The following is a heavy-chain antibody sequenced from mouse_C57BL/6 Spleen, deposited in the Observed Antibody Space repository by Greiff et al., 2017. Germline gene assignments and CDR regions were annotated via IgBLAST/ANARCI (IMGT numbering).Heavy chain of an antibody. CDR1: GYTFTSYW. Sequence: QVHVKQSGAELVKPGASVKLSCKASGYTFTSYWMQWVKQRPGQGLEWIGEIDPSDSYTNYNQKFKGKATLTVDTSSSTAYMQLSSLTSEDSAVYYCARSPYYYGSRHFDYWGQGTTLTVSS. D-gene: IGHD1-1*01. V-gene: IGHV1-50*01. J-gene: IGHJ2*01. CDR2: IDPSDSYT. CDR3: ARSPYYYGSRHFDY.